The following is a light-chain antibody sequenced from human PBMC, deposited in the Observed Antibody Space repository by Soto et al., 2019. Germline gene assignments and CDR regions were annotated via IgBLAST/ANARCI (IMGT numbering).Light chain of an antibody. V-gene: IGLV3-21*02. J-gene: IGLJ2*01. CDR3: QVWDSRSDHVV. Sequence: SYELTQPPSVSVAPGQTARITCGGNNIGSKSVHWYQQKPGQAPVLVVHDDSDRPSGIPERFSGSSSGNTATLTISRVEAGDEADYYCQVWDSRSDHVVFGGGTKVTVL. CDR1: NIGSKS. CDR2: DDS.